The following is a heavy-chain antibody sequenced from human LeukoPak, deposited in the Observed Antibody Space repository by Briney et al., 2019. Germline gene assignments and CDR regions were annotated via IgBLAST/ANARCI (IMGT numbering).Heavy chain of an antibody. D-gene: IGHD6-13*01. J-gene: IGHJ4*02. Sequence: TGGSLRLSCAASGFTFRSYAMTWVRQAPGKGLDWVSAISGGGATYYADSVKGRFTISRDNSKNTLYLQMNSLRADDTAVYYCARVGSTVAAGTPDYWGQGTLVTVSS. CDR1: GFTFRSYA. V-gene: IGHV3-23*01. CDR3: ARVGSTVAAGTPDY. CDR2: ISGGGAT.